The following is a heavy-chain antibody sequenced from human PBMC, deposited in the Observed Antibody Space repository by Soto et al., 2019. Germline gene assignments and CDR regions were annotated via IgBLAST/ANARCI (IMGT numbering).Heavy chain of an antibody. V-gene: IGHV3-23*01. Sequence: EVHLLESGGALAQPGGSLRLSCIASGFTFSNYAMSWVRQSPGKELEWVSTINGGGDRTYYTDSVKGRFTVSRDNSKNMLSLQMNSLNADDTVLYYCAKDRWDRHNTAFPWDDWCLGTLVTVTS. CDR3: AKDRWDRHNTAFPWDD. CDR1: GFTFSNYA. J-gene: IGHJ4*02. CDR2: INGGGDRT. D-gene: IGHD2-21*02.